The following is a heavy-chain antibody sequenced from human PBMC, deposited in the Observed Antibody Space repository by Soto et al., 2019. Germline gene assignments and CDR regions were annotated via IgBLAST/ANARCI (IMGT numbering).Heavy chain of an antibody. Sequence: TGGSLRLSCAASGFTFSSYAMHWVRQAPGKGLEWVAVISYDGSNKYYADSVKGRFTISRDNSKNTLYLQMNSLRAEDTAVYYCARSHIAVAGFDYWGQGTLVTVSS. CDR2: ISYDGSNK. V-gene: IGHV3-30-3*01. CDR3: ARSHIAVAGFDY. CDR1: GFTFSSYA. D-gene: IGHD6-19*01. J-gene: IGHJ4*02.